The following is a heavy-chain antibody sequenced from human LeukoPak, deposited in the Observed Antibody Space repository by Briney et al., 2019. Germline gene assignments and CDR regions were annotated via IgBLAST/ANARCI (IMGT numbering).Heavy chain of an antibody. D-gene: IGHD3-10*01. CDR1: GGSISSYY. Sequence: SETLSLTCTVSGGSISSYYWSWIRQPPGKGLEWIGYIYYSGSTNYNPSLKSRVTISVDTSKNQFSLKLSSVTAADTAVYYCARGRRGHYYGSGSYYKSFFDYWGQGTLVTVSS. CDR2: IYYSGST. V-gene: IGHV4-59*12. CDR3: ARGRRGHYYGSGSYYKSFFDY. J-gene: IGHJ4*02.